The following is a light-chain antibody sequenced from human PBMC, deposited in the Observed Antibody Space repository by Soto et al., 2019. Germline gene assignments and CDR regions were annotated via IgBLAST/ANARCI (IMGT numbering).Light chain of an antibody. J-gene: IGKJ1*01. V-gene: IGKV1-27*01. CDR1: QGISNY. Sequence: DIQLTQSPSSLSASVGDRVTITCRASQGISNYLAWYQQKPGEVPKLLIYAASTLQSGVPSRFSGSGSGTDFTLTISSLQPEDVATDYCQKFNSAPWTFGQGTRVEVK. CDR3: QKFNSAPWT. CDR2: AAS.